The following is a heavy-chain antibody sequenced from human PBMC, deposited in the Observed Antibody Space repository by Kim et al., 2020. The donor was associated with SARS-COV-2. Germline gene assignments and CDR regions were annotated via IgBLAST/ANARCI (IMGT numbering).Heavy chain of an antibody. V-gene: IGHV3-7*03. Sequence: ASVKGRFTISRDNDKNSIFLQMNSLTVEDTAVYYCASRPHYDFWSGYFRGYWGQGTPVTVSS. D-gene: IGHD3-3*01. CDR3: ASRPHYDFWSGYFRGY. J-gene: IGHJ4*02.